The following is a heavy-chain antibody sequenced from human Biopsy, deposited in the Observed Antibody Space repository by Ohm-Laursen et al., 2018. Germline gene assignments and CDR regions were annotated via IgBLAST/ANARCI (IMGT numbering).Heavy chain of an antibody. CDR3: ARDLEYGSSFYYYYGMDV. Sequence: SLRLSCTASGFIFSRYSMHWVRRAPGKGLEWVAIIWYDGSNKYYADSVKGRFTISRDDSKNTLYLQMNSLRAEDTAVYYCARDLEYGSSFYYYYGMDVWGQGTTVTVSS. CDR1: GFIFSRYS. D-gene: IGHD6-19*01. V-gene: IGHV3-33*01. CDR2: IWYDGSNK. J-gene: IGHJ6*02.